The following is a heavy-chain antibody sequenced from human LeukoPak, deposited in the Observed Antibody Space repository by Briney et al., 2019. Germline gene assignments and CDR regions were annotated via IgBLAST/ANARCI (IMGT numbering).Heavy chain of an antibody. D-gene: IGHD2-2*01. CDR1: GYTFTGYY. V-gene: IGHV1-2*02. Sequence: ASVKVSCKASGYTFTGYYMHWVRQAPGQGLERMGWINPNSGGTNYAQKFQGRVTMTRDTSISTAYMELSRLRSDDTAVYYCARGSRYCSSTSCWEFDYWGQGTLVTVSS. J-gene: IGHJ4*02. CDR3: ARGSRYCSSTSCWEFDY. CDR2: INPNSGGT.